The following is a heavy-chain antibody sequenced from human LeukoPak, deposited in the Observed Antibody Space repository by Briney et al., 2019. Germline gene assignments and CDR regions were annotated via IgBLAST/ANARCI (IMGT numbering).Heavy chain of an antibody. CDR2: IIPIFGTA. J-gene: IGHJ4*02. V-gene: IGHV1-69*05. CDR1: GGTFTSYA. CDR3: ARDYDYSSGYFGY. Sequence: SVKVSCKASGGTFTSYAISWVRQAPGQGLEWMGGIIPIFGTANYAQKFQGRVTITTDESTSTAYMELSSLRSEDTAVYYCARDYDYSSGYFGYWGQGTLVTVSS. D-gene: IGHD3-22*01.